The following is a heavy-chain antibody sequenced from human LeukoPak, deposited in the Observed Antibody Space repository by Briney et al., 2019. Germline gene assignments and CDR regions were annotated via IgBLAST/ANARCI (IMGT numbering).Heavy chain of an antibody. J-gene: IGHJ4*02. V-gene: IGHV3-30*18. CDR2: ISYDGSNK. CDR3: AKDLNSYGYGDDFDY. D-gene: IGHD5-18*01. CDR1: GFTFSSYG. Sequence: PGGSLRLSCAAYGFTFSSYGMHWVRQAPGKGLEWVAVISYDGSNKYYADSVKGRFTISRDNSKNTLYLQMNSLRAEDTAVYYCAKDLNSYGYGDDFDYWGQGTLVTVSS.